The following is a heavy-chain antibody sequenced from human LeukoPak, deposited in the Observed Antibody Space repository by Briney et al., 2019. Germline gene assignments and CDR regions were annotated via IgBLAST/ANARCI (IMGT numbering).Heavy chain of an antibody. CDR1: GGSFSGYY. Sequence: PSETLSLTCAVYGGSFSGYYWSWIRQPPGKGLEWIGDINHSGSTNYNPSLKSRVTISVDTSKNQFSLKLSSVTAADTAVYYCARGRYYDSSGYYYAYYYYGMDVWGQGTTVTVSS. V-gene: IGHV4-34*01. J-gene: IGHJ6*02. CDR3: ARGRYYDSSGYYYAYYYYGMDV. D-gene: IGHD3-22*01. CDR2: INHSGST.